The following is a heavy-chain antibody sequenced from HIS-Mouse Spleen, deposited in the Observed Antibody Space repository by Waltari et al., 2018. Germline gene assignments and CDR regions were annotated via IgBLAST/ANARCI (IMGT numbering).Heavy chain of an antibody. J-gene: IGHJ3*02. CDR3: ASSNSSGNAFDI. V-gene: IGHV4-39*07. Sequence: QLQLQESGPGLVKPSETLSLTCTVSGGSISSSSYYWGWIRQPPGKGLEWIGGIDYSGSTDYNPSLKSRVTISVDTSKNQFSLKLSSVTAADTAVYYCASSNSSGNAFDIWGQGTMVTVSS. CDR1: GGSISSSSYY. CDR2: IDYSGST. D-gene: IGHD6-19*01.